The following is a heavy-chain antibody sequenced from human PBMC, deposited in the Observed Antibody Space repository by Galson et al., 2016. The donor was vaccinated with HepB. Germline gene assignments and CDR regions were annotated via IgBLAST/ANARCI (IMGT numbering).Heavy chain of an antibody. J-gene: IGHJ4*02. V-gene: IGHV3-64D*06. Sequence: SLRLSCAASGFTFSSFEMNWVRQAPGKGLEYVSAISGNGGSTYYADSVKGRFTISRDNSKNTLYLQMSSLRTEDTAVYYCVKGGGYSSGWYKGAFDYWGQGTLVTVSS. CDR3: VKGGGYSSGWYKGAFDY. CDR2: ISGNGGST. D-gene: IGHD6-19*01. CDR1: GFTFSSFE.